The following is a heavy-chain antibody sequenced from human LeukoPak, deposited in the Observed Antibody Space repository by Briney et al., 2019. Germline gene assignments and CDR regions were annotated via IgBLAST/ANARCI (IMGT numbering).Heavy chain of an antibody. CDR1: GGSISSGGYY. V-gene: IGHV4-31*03. CDR3: ARGGKLRVAAAGRYSYYYYGMDV. Sequence: SQTLSLTCTVSGGSISSGGYYWSWIRQHPGKGLEWIGYIYYSGSTYYNPSLRSRVTISVDTSKNQFSLKLSSVTAADTAVYYCARGGKLRVAAAGRYSYYYYGMDVWGQGTTVTVSS. D-gene: IGHD6-13*01. CDR2: IYYSGST. J-gene: IGHJ6*02.